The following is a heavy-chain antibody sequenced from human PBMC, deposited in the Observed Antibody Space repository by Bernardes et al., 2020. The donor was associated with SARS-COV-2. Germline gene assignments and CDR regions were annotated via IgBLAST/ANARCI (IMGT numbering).Heavy chain of an antibody. Sequence: SETLSLTCAVSGYSISSGYYWGWIRQPPGKGLEWIGSIYHSGSTYYNPSLKSRVTISVDTSKNQFSLKLSSVTAADTAVYYCARGTTRYSSGWSDYWGQGTLVTVSS. D-gene: IGHD6-19*01. CDR2: IYHSGST. CDR1: GYSISSGYY. J-gene: IGHJ4*02. V-gene: IGHV4-38-2*01. CDR3: ARGTTRYSSGWSDY.